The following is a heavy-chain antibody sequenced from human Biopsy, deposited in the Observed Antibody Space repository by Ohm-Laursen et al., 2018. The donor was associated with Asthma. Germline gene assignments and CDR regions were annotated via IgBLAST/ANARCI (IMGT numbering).Heavy chain of an antibody. Sequence: SDTLSLTCTVSGGSMSSSSYYWGWIRPPPGKGLEWMGSISYTGSAYHNPSLKSRVTISVDTSKNHFSLKLSSVTAADTAVYYCARHWDWGSFFDYWGQGTPVTVSS. CDR1: GGSMSSSSYY. D-gene: IGHD7-27*01. V-gene: IGHV4-39*01. CDR2: ISYTGSA. J-gene: IGHJ4*02. CDR3: ARHWDWGSFFDY.